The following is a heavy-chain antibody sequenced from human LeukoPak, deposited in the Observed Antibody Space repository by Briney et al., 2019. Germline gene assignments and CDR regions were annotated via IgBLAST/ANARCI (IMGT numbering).Heavy chain of an antibody. CDR3: AREGSQLGSYYYYYGMDV. V-gene: IGHV1-8*01. CDR1: GYTFTSYD. D-gene: IGHD6-6*01. CDR2: MNPNRGNT. Sequence: ASVKVSCKASGYTFTSYDINWVRQATGQGLEWMGWMNPNRGNTGYAQKFQGRVTMTRNTSISTAYMELSSLRSEDTAVYYCAREGSQLGSYYYYYGMDVWGQGTTVTVSS. J-gene: IGHJ6*02.